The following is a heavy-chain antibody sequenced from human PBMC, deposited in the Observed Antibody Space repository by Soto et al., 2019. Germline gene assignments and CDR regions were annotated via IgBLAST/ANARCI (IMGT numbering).Heavy chain of an antibody. D-gene: IGHD3-3*01. V-gene: IGHV1-2*02. CDR3: ARGGGVGVAGSAAFEM. CDR1: GYPVTAYY. Sequence: QLHLVQSGAVVKKPGASVTVSCSASGYPVTAYYMHWVRQAPGRGLEWMGGINPATGAAKYTQTFQGRVSMTRDTSASTVFMELSGPTSGDPAVFYCARGGGVGVAGSAAFEMWGQGTLVTVSS. CDR2: INPATGAA. J-gene: IGHJ3*02.